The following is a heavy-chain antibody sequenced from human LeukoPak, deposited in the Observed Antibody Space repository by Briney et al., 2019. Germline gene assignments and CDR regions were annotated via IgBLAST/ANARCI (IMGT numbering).Heavy chain of an antibody. Sequence: GGSLRLSCAASGFTFSTYTMNWVRQAPGKGLEWVSSISSSGNYLFYADSVKGRFTISRDNAKNSLYLQMNSLRAEDAAVYYCAREPDITMLRGVSLKFDSWGQGTLVTVSS. CDR2: ISSSGNYL. D-gene: IGHD3-10*01. CDR3: AREPDITMLRGVSLKFDS. V-gene: IGHV3-21*01. CDR1: GFTFSTYT. J-gene: IGHJ4*02.